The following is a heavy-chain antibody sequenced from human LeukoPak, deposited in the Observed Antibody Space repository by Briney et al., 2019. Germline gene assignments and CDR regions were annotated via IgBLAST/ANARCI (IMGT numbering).Heavy chain of an antibody. CDR3: ARERYCSGGSCNWFDP. D-gene: IGHD2-15*01. CDR1: GGTFSIYA. CDR2: IIPIFGTA. Sequence: SVNVSCKASGGTFSIYAISWVRQAPGQGLEWMGGIIPIFGTANYAQKFQGRVTITADESTSTAYMELSSLRSEDTAVYYCARERYCSGGSCNWFDPWGQGTLVTVSS. J-gene: IGHJ5*02. V-gene: IGHV1-69*13.